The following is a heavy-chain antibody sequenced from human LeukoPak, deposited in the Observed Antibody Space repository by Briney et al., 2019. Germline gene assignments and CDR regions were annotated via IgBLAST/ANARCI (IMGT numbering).Heavy chain of an antibody. V-gene: IGHV4-39*01. D-gene: IGHD6-19*01. J-gene: IGHJ4*02. CDR3: ARLFGSGWYLY. Sequence: GSLRLSCAASGFTFSSYSMNWIRQPPGKGLEWIGSIYYSGSTYYSPSLKSRVTISVDTSKNQFSLKLSSVTAADTAVYYCARLFGSGWYLYWGQGTLVTVSS. CDR1: GFTFSSYS. CDR2: IYYSGST.